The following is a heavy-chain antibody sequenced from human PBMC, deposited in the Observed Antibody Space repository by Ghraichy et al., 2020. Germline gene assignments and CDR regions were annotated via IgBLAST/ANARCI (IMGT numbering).Heavy chain of an antibody. CDR2: ISSTGDTV. J-gene: IGHJ4*02. D-gene: IGHD6-19*01. CDR3: AKDPGRAAGY. CDR1: GFTFSSYS. Sequence: GGSLRLSCVAPGFTFSSYSMNWVRQAPGKGLEWISFISSTGDTVAYADSVKGRFTISRDDAKNSLYLQMNSLGDDDTAVYYCAKDPGRAAGYWGQGTLVTVSS. V-gene: IGHV3-48*02.